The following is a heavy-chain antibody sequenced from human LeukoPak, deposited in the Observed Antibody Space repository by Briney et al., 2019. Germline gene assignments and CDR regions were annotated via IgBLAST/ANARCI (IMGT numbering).Heavy chain of an antibody. CDR3: ARESSVTMVRGVPDY. CDR1: GYTFTSNY. J-gene: IGHJ4*02. V-gene: IGHV1-46*01. D-gene: IGHD3-10*01. Sequence: ASVKVSCKAFGYTFTSNYMHWVRQAPGQGLEWMGIINPSGGSTSYAQKFQGRVTMTRDTSTSTVYMELSSLRSEDTAVYYCARESSVTMVRGVPDYWGQGTLVTVSS. CDR2: INPSGGST.